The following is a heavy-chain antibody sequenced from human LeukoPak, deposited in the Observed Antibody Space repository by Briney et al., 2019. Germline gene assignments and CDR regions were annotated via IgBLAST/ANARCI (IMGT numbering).Heavy chain of an antibody. D-gene: IGHD3-9*01. CDR3: ARGRESSKLTSGFQSFDWLSDSFDL. CDR2: MSPNSGKT. Sequence: ASVKVSCKTSGYSFTNYDINWVRQATGQGLEWMGWMSPNSGKTGYAQKFQGRVTMTKNTSMSTAYMELSSLTSEDTAVYYCARGRESSKLTSGFQSFDWLSDSFDLWGQGAIVTVSS. CDR1: GYSFTNYD. V-gene: IGHV1-8*01. J-gene: IGHJ3*01.